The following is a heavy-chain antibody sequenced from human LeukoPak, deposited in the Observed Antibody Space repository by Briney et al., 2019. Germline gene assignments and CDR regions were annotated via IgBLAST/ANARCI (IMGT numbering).Heavy chain of an antibody. V-gene: IGHV1-2*02. CDR1: GGTFSSYA. CDR2: INPNSGGT. J-gene: IGHJ4*02. CDR3: ARERTLTSCYDY. Sequence: ASVKVSCKASGGTFSSYAISWVRQAPGQGLEWMGWINPNSGGTNYAQKFQGRVTMTRDTSISTAYMELSRLRSDDTAAYYCARERTLTSCYDYWGQGTLVTVSS. D-gene: IGHD2-15*01.